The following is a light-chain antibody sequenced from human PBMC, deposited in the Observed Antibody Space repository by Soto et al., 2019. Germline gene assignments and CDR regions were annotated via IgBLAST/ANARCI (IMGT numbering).Light chain of an antibody. CDR2: GAS. V-gene: IGKV3-15*01. CDR1: QSISSS. CDR3: QQYNNWPLT. Sequence: DIVMTQSPATLSVSPGERATLSYKASQSISSSLAWYQQKPGQAPGLLIYGASTRATGIPARFSGSGSGAEFTLTISGLQSEDFAVYYCQQYNNWPLTFGGGTKVEI. J-gene: IGKJ4*01.